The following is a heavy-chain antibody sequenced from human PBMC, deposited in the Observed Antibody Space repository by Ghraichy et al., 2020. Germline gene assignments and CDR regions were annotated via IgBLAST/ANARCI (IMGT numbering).Heavy chain of an antibody. CDR1: GFTFSSYW. J-gene: IGHJ4*02. Sequence: GALRLSCAASGFTFSSYWMSWVRQAPGKGLEWVADIKQDGNEKYFVDSVKGRFSISRDNAKNSLYLQMNSLRAEDTAVYYCARNYDSSGRDYFDYWGQETLVTVSS. D-gene: IGHD3-22*01. V-gene: IGHV3-7*03. CDR2: IKQDGNEK. CDR3: ARNYDSSGRDYFDY.